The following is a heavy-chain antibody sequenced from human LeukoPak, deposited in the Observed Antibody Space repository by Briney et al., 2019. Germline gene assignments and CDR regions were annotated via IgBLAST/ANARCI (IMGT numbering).Heavy chain of an antibody. D-gene: IGHD3-3*01. J-gene: IGHJ4*02. CDR3: ARVAVSFWSGLDY. V-gene: IGHV1-2*02. CDR2: INPKSGGT. CDR1: GYTFTDYY. Sequence: ASVKVSCKASGYTFTDYYLHWARQAPGQGLEWMGWINPKSGGTNSAQKFQGRVTMTRDTSISTAYMELSRLTSDDTAVYYCARVAVSFWSGLDYWGQGTLVTVSS.